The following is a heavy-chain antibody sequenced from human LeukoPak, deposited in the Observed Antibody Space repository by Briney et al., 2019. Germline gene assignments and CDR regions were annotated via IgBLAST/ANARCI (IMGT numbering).Heavy chain of an antibody. CDR2: IYSGGST. Sequence: PGGSLRLSCAASGFTVTNNYMTWVRQAPGKGLEWVAVIYSGGSTFYADSVKGRFTISRDNSKNTLYLQMNSLRAEDTAVYYCASEYKPRYYGSGSYFRYDYWGQGTLVTVSS. V-gene: IGHV3-66*01. CDR1: GFTVTNNY. J-gene: IGHJ4*02. D-gene: IGHD3-10*01. CDR3: ASEYKPRYYGSGSYFRYDY.